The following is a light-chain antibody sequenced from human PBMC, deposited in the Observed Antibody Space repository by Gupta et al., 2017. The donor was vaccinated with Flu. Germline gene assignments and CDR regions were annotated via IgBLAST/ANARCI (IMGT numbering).Light chain of an antibody. CDR3: QSYDSSLSGSWV. J-gene: IGLJ3*02. CDR1: SPNIGAGYD. Sequence: SVLTQPPSVSGAPGQRVTISCTGRSPNIGAGYDVHWYQQLPGTAPKLPIYGNSNRPSGVPDRFSGSKSGTSASLAITGLQSEDEADYYCQSYDSSLSGSWVFGGGTKLTVL. V-gene: IGLV1-40*01. CDR2: GNS.